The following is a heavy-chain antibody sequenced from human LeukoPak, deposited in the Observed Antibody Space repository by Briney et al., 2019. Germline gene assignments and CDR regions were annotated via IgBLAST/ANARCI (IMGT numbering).Heavy chain of an antibody. J-gene: IGHJ3*02. V-gene: IGHV3-7*04. CDR1: TFSLSSYW. CDR2: IKGDGSEE. Sequence: PGGSLTLYCVASTFSLSSYWMTWARPAPGKGLEWVANIKGDGSEEYYVDSVKGRFTISRDNAKNSLYLQMDSLRAEDTAVYYCARDPYTSFFGAFDIWGQGTMVTVSS. CDR3: ARDPYTSFFGAFDI. D-gene: IGHD2-2*01.